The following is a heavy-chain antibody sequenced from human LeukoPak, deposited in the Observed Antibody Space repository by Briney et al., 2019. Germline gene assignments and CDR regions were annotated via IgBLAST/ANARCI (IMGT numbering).Heavy chain of an antibody. CDR2: TYYTGII. J-gene: IGHJ4*02. Sequence: SDTLSLTCNVSGDSITSHYWNWIRQPPGKGLEWIGYTYYTGIIKYNPSLTSRVSMSVDTSKDQFFLKMKSVTAADTAVYHCARSVDYFDNTGPHMMFDYWGQGWLVTVSS. CDR1: GDSITSHY. CDR3: ARSVDYFDNTGPHMMFDY. V-gene: IGHV4-59*07. D-gene: IGHD3-22*01.